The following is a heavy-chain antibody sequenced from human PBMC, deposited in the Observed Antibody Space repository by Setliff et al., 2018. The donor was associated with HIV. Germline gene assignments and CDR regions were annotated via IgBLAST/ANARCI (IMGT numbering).Heavy chain of an antibody. V-gene: IGHV1-2*06. Sequence: ASVKVSCKTSGHTFTGYYMYWVRQAPGEGLEWMGQINPNSGGTEYAPKFQGRVTLTRDTSIGTAYMELTSLRSDDTAVYYCARGGVILTGYSHFDYWGQGTLVTVSS. CDR1: GHTFTGYY. CDR2: INPNSGGT. J-gene: IGHJ4*02. D-gene: IGHD3-9*01. CDR3: ARGGVILTGYSHFDY.